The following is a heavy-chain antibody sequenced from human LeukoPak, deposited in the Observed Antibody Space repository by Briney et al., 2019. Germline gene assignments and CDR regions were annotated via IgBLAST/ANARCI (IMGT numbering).Heavy chain of an antibody. CDR3: AKDRDWYYFAY. CDR2: ISYDGSNK. D-gene: IGHD5-24*01. V-gene: IGHV3-30*18. J-gene: IGHJ4*02. CDR1: GFTFSSYG. Sequence: GGSLRLSCAASGFTFSSYGMHWVRQAPGKGLEWVAVISYDGSNKYYADSVKGRFTISRDNSKNTLYLQMNSLRAEDTAVYYCAKDRDWYYFAYWGQGTLVTVSS.